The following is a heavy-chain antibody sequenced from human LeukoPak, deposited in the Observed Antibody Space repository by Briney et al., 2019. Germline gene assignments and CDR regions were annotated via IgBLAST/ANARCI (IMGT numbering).Heavy chain of an antibody. CDR1: GGSISSYY. D-gene: IGHD1-14*01. CDR2: IYYSGST. V-gene: IGHV4-59*12. CDR3: ARDLITSFDY. Sequence: PSETLSLTCTVSGGSISSYYWSWIRQPPGKGLEWIGYIYYSGSTYYNPSLKSRVTISVDTSKNQFSLKLSSVTAADTAVYYCARDLITSFDYWGQGTLVTVSS. J-gene: IGHJ4*02.